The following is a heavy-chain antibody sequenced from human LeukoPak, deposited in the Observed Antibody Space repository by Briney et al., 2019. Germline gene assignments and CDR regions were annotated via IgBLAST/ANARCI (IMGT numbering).Heavy chain of an antibody. CDR3: ARDRGPVGAPFDY. V-gene: IGHV1-46*01. D-gene: IGHD1-26*01. CDR2: INPSGGST. J-gene: IGHJ4*02. Sequence: ASVKVSCKASGYTFTSYYIHWVRQAPGQGLEWMGIINPSGGSTNYAQKFQGRLTMTSDTSTSTVYMELSSLRSEDTAVYYCARDRGPVGAPFDYWGQGTLVIVSS. CDR1: GYTFTSYY.